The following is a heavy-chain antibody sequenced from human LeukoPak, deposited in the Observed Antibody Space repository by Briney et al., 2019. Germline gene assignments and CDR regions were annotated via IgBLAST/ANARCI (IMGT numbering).Heavy chain of an antibody. J-gene: IGHJ3*02. Sequence: SVKVSCKASGGTFSSYAISWVRQAPGQGLEWMGRIIPIVGLPNYAQKFQGRATITADKSTSIAYMELSSLRSEDTAVYYCARDRDTSGWYLTAFDIWGQGTMVTVSS. CDR3: ARDRDTSGWYLTAFDI. CDR1: GGTFSSYA. CDR2: IIPIVGLP. V-gene: IGHV1-69*04. D-gene: IGHD6-19*01.